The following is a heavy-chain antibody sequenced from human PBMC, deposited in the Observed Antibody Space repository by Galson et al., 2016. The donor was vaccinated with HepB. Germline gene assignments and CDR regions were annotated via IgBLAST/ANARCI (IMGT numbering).Heavy chain of an antibody. CDR1: GFTFSSHW. CDR2: INTDGSST. Sequence: SLRLSCAASGFTFSSHWMHWVRQAPGKGLVWVSRINTDGSSTSYADSVKGRFTISRDNAKNTLYLQMNSLRAEDTAVYYCARGGSRPIDYWDQGTLVTVSS. V-gene: IGHV3-74*01. J-gene: IGHJ4*02. D-gene: IGHD1-26*01. CDR3: ARGGSRPIDY.